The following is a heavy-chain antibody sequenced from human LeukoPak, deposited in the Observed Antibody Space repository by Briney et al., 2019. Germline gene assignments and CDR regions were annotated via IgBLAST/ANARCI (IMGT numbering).Heavy chain of an antibody. V-gene: IGHV3-7*01. CDR3: ARSVVVVAATRWFDP. CDR1: GFTFSSYW. J-gene: IGHJ5*02. Sequence: GGSLRLSCAASGFTFSSYWMSWVRQAPGKGLEWVANIKQDGSEKYYVDPVKGRFTISRDNAKNSPYLQMNSLRAEDTAVYYCARSVVVVAATRWFDPWGQGTLVTVSS. CDR2: IKQDGSEK. D-gene: IGHD2-15*01.